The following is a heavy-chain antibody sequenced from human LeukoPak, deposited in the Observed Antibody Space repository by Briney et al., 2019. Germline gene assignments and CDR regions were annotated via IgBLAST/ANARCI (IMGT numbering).Heavy chain of an antibody. Sequence: PGGSLRLSCAASGFTFSSYAMSWVRQAPGKGLEWVSAISGSGGNTHYADSVKGRFTISRDKSKNTLYLQMNSLRVEDTAIYYCAKSVVNSGTYIPFDSWGQGTLVTVSS. V-gene: IGHV3-23*01. D-gene: IGHD1-26*01. CDR3: AKSVVNSGTYIPFDS. J-gene: IGHJ4*02. CDR2: ISGSGGNT. CDR1: GFTFSSYA.